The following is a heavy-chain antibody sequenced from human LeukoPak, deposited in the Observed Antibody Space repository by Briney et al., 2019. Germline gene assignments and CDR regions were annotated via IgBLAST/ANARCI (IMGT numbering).Heavy chain of an antibody. D-gene: IGHD2-15*01. V-gene: IGHV3-30*04. J-gene: IGHJ4*02. CDR2: TSYDESNQ. Sequence: PGGSLRLSCAASGFTFSSYAMHWVRQAPGKGLEWVASTSYDESNQFYADSVKRRFTISRDNSKNTLYLQMNSLSAEDTAVYYCARDLTPLIVVLVAALDYWGQGTLVTVSS. CDR3: ARDLTPLIVVLVAALDY. CDR1: GFTFSSYA.